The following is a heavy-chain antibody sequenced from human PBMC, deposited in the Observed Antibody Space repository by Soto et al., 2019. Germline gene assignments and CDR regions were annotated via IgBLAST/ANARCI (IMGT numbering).Heavy chain of an antibody. J-gene: IGHJ4*02. CDR2: IYQSGNT. CDR3: VRGQVNFDF. CDR1: TYSISIGYH. Sequence: SETLSVTCIFSTYSISIGYHWGWIRQPPGKGLEGIGTIYQSGNTYQNPSLKSRVILSIDTSKNQFSLNLRNVTAADTAVYYCVRGQVNFDFWGKGILVTVSS. V-gene: IGHV4-38-2*02.